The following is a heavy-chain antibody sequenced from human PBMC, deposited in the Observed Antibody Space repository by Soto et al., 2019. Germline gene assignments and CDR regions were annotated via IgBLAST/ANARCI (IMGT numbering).Heavy chain of an antibody. CDR1: GFTFSSYW. D-gene: IGHD3-22*01. CDR3: ARPRYDGSGTPFDH. CDR2: INGDGKTA. V-gene: IGHV3-74*01. J-gene: IGHJ4*02. Sequence: EVQLVESGGGLVQPGGSLRLSCAASGFTFSSYWMHWVRQAPGKGLVWVSGINGDGKTATYADSVKGRFIISRDNAKNILYLQMNSLTAEDPAVYYCARPRYDGSGTPFDHRGQGSLVTVSS.